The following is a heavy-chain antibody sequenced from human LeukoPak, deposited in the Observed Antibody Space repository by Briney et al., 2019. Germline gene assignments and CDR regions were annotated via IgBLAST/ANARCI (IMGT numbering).Heavy chain of an antibody. CDR2: IYNTGST. J-gene: IGHJ3*02. CDR3: ARDLGVMVRAFDI. D-gene: IGHD5-18*01. V-gene: IGHV4-59*01. CDR1: GGSISTYY. Sequence: SETLSLTCTVSGGSISTYYWSWIRQPPGKGLEWIGCIYNTGSTNPNPSLKSRVTISVDTSKNQISLKLSSVTAADTAVYYCARDLGVMVRAFDIWGQGTMVTVSS.